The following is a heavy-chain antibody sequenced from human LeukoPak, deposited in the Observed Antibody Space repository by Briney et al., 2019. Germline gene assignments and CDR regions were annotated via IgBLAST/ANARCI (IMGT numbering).Heavy chain of an antibody. Sequence: GGSLRLSCAASGFTFSSYGMHWVRQAPGKGLEWVAVISYDGSNKYYADSVKGRFTISRDNSKNTLYLQMNSLRAEDTAVYYCAKAKTSNLYFFDYWGQGALVTVSS. D-gene: IGHD2-2*01. CDR2: ISYDGSNK. CDR3: AKAKTSNLYFFDY. CDR1: GFTFSSYG. J-gene: IGHJ4*02. V-gene: IGHV3-30*18.